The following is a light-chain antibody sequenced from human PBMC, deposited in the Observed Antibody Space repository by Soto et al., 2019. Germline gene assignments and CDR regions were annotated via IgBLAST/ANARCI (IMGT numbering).Light chain of an antibody. Sequence: GDRVTITCRSSQGISSALAWYQQKPGKAPKLLIYDASSLESGVPSRFSGSGSGTEFTLTISSLQPDDFATYYCHQYNSYWTFGQGTKVDI. V-gene: IGKV1-13*02. CDR3: HQYNSYWT. CDR1: QGISSA. J-gene: IGKJ1*01. CDR2: DAS.